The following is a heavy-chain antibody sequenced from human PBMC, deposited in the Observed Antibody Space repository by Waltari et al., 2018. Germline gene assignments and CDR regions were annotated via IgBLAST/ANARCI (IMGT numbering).Heavy chain of an antibody. D-gene: IGHD2-15*01. Sequence: QVQLVQSGGGVVQPGRSLRVSCEASGYTFSSTSMHWVRQAPGKGLEWVASMSSDGIYKYYGDSVKGRYTVSRDNSENTLYLQMNSLRAEDTAVYYCARGGGGHLDYWGQGTPVTVSS. CDR1: GYTFSSTS. V-gene: IGHV3-33*01. J-gene: IGHJ4*02. CDR2: MSSDGIYK. CDR3: ARGGGGHLDY.